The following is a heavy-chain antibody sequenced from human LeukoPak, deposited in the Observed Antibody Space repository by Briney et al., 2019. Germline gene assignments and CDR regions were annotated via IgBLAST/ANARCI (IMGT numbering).Heavy chain of an antibody. V-gene: IGHV4-59*01. J-gene: IGHJ4*02. CDR3: ARAPSYDFWSGYGAFDY. D-gene: IGHD3-3*01. Sequence: SETLSLTCTVSGGSISSYYWSWIRQPPGKGLEWIGYIYYSGSTNYNPSLKSRVTISVDTSKNQFSLKLSSVTAADTVVYYCARAPSYDFWSGYGAFDYWGQGTLVTVSS. CDR1: GGSISSYY. CDR2: IYYSGST.